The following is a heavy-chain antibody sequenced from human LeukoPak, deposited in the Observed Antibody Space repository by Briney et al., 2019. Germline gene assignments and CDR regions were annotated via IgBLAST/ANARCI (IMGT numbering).Heavy chain of an antibody. J-gene: IGHJ5*02. CDR1: DGAIAGYS. CDR2: IYYSGST. V-gene: IGHV4-59*12. Sequence: SETLSLTCTVSDGAIAGYSWSWIRQPPGKGLEWIGYIYYSGSTNYNPSLKSRVTISVDTSKNQFSLKLSSVTAADTAVYYCARKYSGYDLNWFHPWGQGTLVTVSS. CDR3: ARKYSGYDLNWFHP. D-gene: IGHD5-12*01.